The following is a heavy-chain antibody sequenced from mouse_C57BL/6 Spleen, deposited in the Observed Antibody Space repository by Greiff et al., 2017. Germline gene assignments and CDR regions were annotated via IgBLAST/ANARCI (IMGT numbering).Heavy chain of an antibody. CDR1: GYTFTSYW. D-gene: IGHD2-2*01. CDR3: ARSGGYDYYAMDY. Sequence: QVQLQQPGAELVRPGTSVKLSCKASGYTFTSYWMHWVKQRPGQGLEWIGVIDPSDSYTNYNQKFKGKATLTVDTSSSTAYMQLSSLTSEDSAVYYWARSGGYDYYAMDYWGQGTSVTVSS. CDR2: IDPSDSYT. V-gene: IGHV1-59*01. J-gene: IGHJ4*01.